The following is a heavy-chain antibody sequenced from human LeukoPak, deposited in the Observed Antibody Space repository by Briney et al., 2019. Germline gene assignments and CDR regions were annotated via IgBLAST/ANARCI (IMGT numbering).Heavy chain of an antibody. CDR3: ARDPGYGLGVDYGDY. J-gene: IGHJ4*02. CDR2: IHRGGNT. CDR1: GFTVSGNY. Sequence: GSLRLSCAASGFTVSGNYMSWVRQAPGKGLEWLSVIHRGGNTYYADSVKGRFTISRDSSKNTVFLQMDSLRAEDTAVYYCARDPGYGLGVDYGDYWGQGTLVTVSS. D-gene: IGHD3-10*01. V-gene: IGHV3-66*01.